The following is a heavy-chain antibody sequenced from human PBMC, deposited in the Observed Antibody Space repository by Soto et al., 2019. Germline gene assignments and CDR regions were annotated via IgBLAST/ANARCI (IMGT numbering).Heavy chain of an antibody. Sequence: PGGSLRLSCAASGFTFSSYAMSWVRQAPGKGLEWVSAISGSGGSTYYADSVKGRFTISRDNSKNTLYLQMNSLRAEDTAVYYCAKDGPGIAVAGTLYYYYYGMDVWGQGTTVTVSS. CDR3: AKDGPGIAVAGTLYYYYYGMDV. CDR2: ISGSGGST. CDR1: GFTFSSYA. J-gene: IGHJ6*02. V-gene: IGHV3-23*01. D-gene: IGHD6-19*01.